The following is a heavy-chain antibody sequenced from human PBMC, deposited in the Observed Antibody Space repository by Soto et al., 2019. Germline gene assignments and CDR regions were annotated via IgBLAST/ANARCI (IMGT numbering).Heavy chain of an antibody. J-gene: IGHJ6*02. CDR3: ARDPVYYDILTGYYDYGMDV. CDR2: IYYSGST. V-gene: IGHV4-59*01. D-gene: IGHD3-9*01. CDR1: GGSISSYY. Sequence: PSETLSLTCTVSGGSISSYYWSWIRQPPGKGLERIGYIYYSGSTNYNPSLKSRVTISVDTSKNQFSLKLSSVTAADTAVYYCARDPVYYDILTGYYDYGMDVWGQGTTVTVSS.